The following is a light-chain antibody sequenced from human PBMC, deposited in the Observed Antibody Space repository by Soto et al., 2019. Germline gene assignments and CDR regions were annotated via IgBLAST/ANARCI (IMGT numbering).Light chain of an antibody. CDR2: SNN. CDR3: ASWDDRLGAVI. CDR1: SSNIGGTNY. V-gene: IGLV1-47*02. Sequence: QSVLTQPPSASGTPGQRVTISCSGSSSNIGGTNYAYWYQQLPGAAPKLLMHSNNLRPSGVPERISGSKFGTAASLAISGLRSEDEAVYYGASWDDRLGAVIFGGGTKLTVL. J-gene: IGLJ2*01.